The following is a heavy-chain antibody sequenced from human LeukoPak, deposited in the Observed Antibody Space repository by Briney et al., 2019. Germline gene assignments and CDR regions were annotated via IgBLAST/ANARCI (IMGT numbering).Heavy chain of an antibody. J-gene: IGHJ4*02. CDR3: GKDLFPATLGYCSGGSCFSPPLDY. V-gene: IGHV1-18*01. Sequence: ASVKVSCMASGYTFTSYGISWVRQAPGQGLEWMGWISAYNGNTHYAQKLQGRVTMTTDTSTSTPYMELRSLRSDGTAVYYCGKDLFPATLGYCSGGSCFSPPLDYWGQGTLVTVSS. CDR2: ISAYNGNT. D-gene: IGHD2-15*01. CDR1: GYTFTSYG.